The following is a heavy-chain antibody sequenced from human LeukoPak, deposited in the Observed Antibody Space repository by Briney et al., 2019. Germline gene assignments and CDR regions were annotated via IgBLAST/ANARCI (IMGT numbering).Heavy chain of an antibody. V-gene: IGHV3-64*01. CDR2: ISSNGGST. Sequence: GGSLRLSCAASGFTFSSYAMHWVRQAPGKGLEYVSAISSNGGSTYYANSVKGRFTISRDNSKNTLYLQMGSLRAEDMAVYYCARSTGNFDYWGQGTLVTVSP. CDR3: ARSTGNFDY. D-gene: IGHD1-1*01. J-gene: IGHJ4*02. CDR1: GFTFSSYA.